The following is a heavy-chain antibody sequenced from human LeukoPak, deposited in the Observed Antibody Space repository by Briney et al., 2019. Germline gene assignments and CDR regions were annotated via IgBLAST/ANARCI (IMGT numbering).Heavy chain of an antibody. Sequence: PSEPLSLTCTVSGDPMRSPNEFCSWLRQHPGKGLEWIAYIHYTGGAHYNPSLEIRATMSVDSSKNQFSLKLSSVTAADTALYYCAREVIVPTTSDGFDIWGQGTMVTVSS. V-gene: IGHV4-31*03. CDR2: IHYTGGA. J-gene: IGHJ3*02. D-gene: IGHD5-12*01. CDR1: GDPMRSPNEF. CDR3: AREVIVPTTSDGFDI.